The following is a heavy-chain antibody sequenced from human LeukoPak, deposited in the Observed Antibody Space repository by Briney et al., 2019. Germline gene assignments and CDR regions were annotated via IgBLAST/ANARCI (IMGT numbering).Heavy chain of an antibody. J-gene: IGHJ2*01. CDR1: GFTFSSYS. D-gene: IGHD4-17*01. V-gene: IGHV3-48*01. Sequence: GGSLRLSCAASGFTFSSYSMNWVRQAPGKGLEWVSYISGYSSTLYYADSVKGRFTISRDNAKNSLYLQMNSLRAEDTAVYYCARDSPYGGFFDLWGRGTLVTVSS. CDR3: ARDSPYGGFFDL. CDR2: ISGYSSTL.